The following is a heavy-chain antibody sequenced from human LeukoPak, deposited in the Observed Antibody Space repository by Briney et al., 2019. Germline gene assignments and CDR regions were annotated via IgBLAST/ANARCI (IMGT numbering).Heavy chain of an antibody. Sequence: GGSLRLSCAASGFTFSSYSMNWVRQAPGKGLEWVSSISSSSSYIYYADSVKGRFTISRDNAKNSLYLQMNSLRAEDTAVYYCTTDLWHASSRVDYWGQGTLVTVSS. J-gene: IGHJ4*02. V-gene: IGHV3-21*03. CDR3: TTDLWHASSRVDY. CDR2: ISSSSSYI. D-gene: IGHD2-2*01. CDR1: GFTFSSYS.